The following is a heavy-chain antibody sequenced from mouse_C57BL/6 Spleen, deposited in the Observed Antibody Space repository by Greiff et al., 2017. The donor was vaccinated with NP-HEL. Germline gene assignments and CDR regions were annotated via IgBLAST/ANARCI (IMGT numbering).Heavy chain of an antibody. Sequence: VQLQQPGAELVMPGASVKLSCKASGYTFTSYWMHWVKQRPGQGLEWIGEIDPSDSYTNYNQKFKGKSTLTVDKSSSTAYMQLSSLTSEDSAVYYCARGGNYYGSSFDYWGQGTTLTVSS. D-gene: IGHD1-1*01. CDR1: GYTFTSYW. CDR2: IDPSDSYT. J-gene: IGHJ2*01. V-gene: IGHV1-69*01. CDR3: ARGGNYYGSSFDY.